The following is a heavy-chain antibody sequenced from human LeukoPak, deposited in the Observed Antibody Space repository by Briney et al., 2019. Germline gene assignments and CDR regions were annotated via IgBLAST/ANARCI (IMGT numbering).Heavy chain of an antibody. D-gene: IGHD6-13*01. CDR3: ARGVGSIAAAGTIDY. Sequence: PGGSLRLSCAGSDSTFSTSTMNWVRQAPGKGLEWVSSISSSSYIYYADSVKGRFTISRDNAKNSLYLQMNSLRAEDTAVYYCARGVGSIAAAGTIDYWGQGTLVTVSS. V-gene: IGHV3-21*01. CDR2: ISSSSYI. CDR1: DSTFSTST. J-gene: IGHJ4*02.